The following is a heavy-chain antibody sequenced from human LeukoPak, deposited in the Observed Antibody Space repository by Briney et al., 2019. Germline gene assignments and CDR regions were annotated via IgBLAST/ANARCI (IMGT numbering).Heavy chain of an antibody. V-gene: IGHV3-11*05. J-gene: IGHJ3*02. Sequence: PGGSLRLSCAASGFTFSDYFMSWIRLAPGKGPEWVSYISSSSSFTSYADSVKGRFTISRDNAKKSLYLQMNSLRADDTAVYYCARVDQPAGSRDAFDIWGQGTMVSVSS. CDR2: ISSSSSFT. D-gene: IGHD3-10*01. CDR3: ARVDQPAGSRDAFDI. CDR1: GFTFSDYF.